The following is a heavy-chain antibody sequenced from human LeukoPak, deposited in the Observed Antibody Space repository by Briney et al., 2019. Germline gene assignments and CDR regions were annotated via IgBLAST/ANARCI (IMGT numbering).Heavy chain of an antibody. CDR2: VSPPGGGT. CDR1: GFTFSNHG. V-gene: IGHV3-23*01. D-gene: IGHD6-19*01. Sequence: GGSLRLSCAASGFTFSNHGMNWVRQAPGKGLEWLSGVSPPGGGTYYADSVKGRSTISRDNSKNTLYLQMNSLRAEDTAIYFCAKDRASSSGYYLSGYMDVWGKGTTVTISS. CDR3: AKDRASSSGYYLSGYMDV. J-gene: IGHJ6*03.